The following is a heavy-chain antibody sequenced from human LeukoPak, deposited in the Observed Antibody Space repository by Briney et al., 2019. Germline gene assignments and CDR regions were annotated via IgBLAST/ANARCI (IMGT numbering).Heavy chain of an antibody. CDR3: ARDRVEYYYDSSGYVTAYYYYGMDV. CDR1: GGTFSSCA. CDR2: IIPIFGTA. V-gene: IGHV1-69*13. J-gene: IGHJ6*02. Sequence: SVKVSCKASGGTFSSCAISWVRQAPGQGLEWMGGIIPIFGTANYAQKFQGRVTITADESTSTAYMELSSLRSEDTAVYYCARDRVEYYYDSSGYVTAYYYYGMDVWGQGTTVTVSS. D-gene: IGHD3-22*01.